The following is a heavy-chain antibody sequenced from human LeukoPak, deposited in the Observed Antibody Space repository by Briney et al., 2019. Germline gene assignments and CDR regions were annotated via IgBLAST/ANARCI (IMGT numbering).Heavy chain of an antibody. Sequence: PGGYLRLSCAASGFTFSTYVMSWVRQAPGKGLEWVSAISGSGDSTYYADSVKGRFTISRDNSKNTLYLQMNSLRAEDTAVYYCAKDILGAYGSGSSPVYIFDPWGQGTLVTVSS. CDR3: AKDILGAYGSGSSPVYIFDP. CDR1: GFTFSTYV. D-gene: IGHD3-10*01. CDR2: ISGSGDST. J-gene: IGHJ5*02. V-gene: IGHV3-23*01.